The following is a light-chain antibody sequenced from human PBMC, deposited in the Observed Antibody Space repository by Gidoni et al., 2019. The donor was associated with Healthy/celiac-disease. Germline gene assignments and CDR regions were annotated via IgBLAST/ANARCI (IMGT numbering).Light chain of an antibody. Sequence: ELVMTQSPATLSVSPGESATLSCRASQSVSSNLAWSQQKPGQAPRLLIYGASTRATGIPASFSGSGSGTEFTLTISSLQSEDFAVYYCQQYNNWPPWTFGQWTKVEIK. V-gene: IGKV3-15*01. CDR3: QQYNNWPPWT. J-gene: IGKJ1*01. CDR2: GAS. CDR1: QSVSSN.